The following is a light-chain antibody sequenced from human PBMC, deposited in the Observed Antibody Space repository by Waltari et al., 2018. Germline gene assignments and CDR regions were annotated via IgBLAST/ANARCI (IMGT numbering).Light chain of an antibody. CDR2: EVS. Sequence: QSALTQPAYVSGSPGQSITTSSTGTSSTVGGYDFFSWYQQHPGKAPKLMIYEVSNRPSGVSNRFSGSKSGNTASLTISGLQAEDEADYYCSSYTSSSTLNVFGTGTKVTVL. J-gene: IGLJ1*01. CDR3: SSYTSSSTLNV. CDR1: SSTVGGYDF. V-gene: IGLV2-14*01.